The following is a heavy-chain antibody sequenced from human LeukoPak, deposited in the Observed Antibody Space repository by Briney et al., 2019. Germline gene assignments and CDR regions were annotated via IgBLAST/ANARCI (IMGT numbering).Heavy chain of an antibody. J-gene: IGHJ2*01. Sequence: PSETLSLTCTVSGGSISSYYWSWIRQPPGKGLEWIGYVHYSGSTNYNPSLKSRVTISVDTSKNQFSLKLSSVTAADTAVYYCARLYSSGWYEGRNWYFDLWGRGTLVTVSS. CDR3: ARLYSSGWYEGRNWYFDL. D-gene: IGHD6-19*01. CDR1: GGSISSYY. CDR2: VHYSGST. V-gene: IGHV4-59*01.